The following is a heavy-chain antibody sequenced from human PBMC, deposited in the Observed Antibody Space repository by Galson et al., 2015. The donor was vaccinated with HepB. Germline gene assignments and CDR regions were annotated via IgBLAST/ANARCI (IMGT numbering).Heavy chain of an antibody. CDR3: ARDVAPSKSWVDGLIHRGLAV. J-gene: IGHJ6*02. D-gene: IGHD2-15*01. CDR2: ISYDGRNK. Sequence: SLRLSCAASGFTFSSYSMHWARQAPGKGLEWVAVISYDGRNKNYADSVKGRFTIARDNSRNTVYLEMNSLRDDDTAVYYCARDVAPSKSWVDGLIHRGLAVWGQGTTVTVSS. CDR1: GFTFSSYS. V-gene: IGHV3-30*04.